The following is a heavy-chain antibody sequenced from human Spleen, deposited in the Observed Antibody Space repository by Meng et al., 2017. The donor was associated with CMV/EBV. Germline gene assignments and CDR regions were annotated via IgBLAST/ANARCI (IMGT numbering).Heavy chain of an antibody. CDR1: GGTFSSYA. D-gene: IGHD6-19*01. V-gene: IGHV1-69*05. J-gene: IGHJ4*02. CDR3: ASKEWDSSGWSV. Sequence: SVKVSCKASGGTFSSYAISWVRQAPGQGLEWMGGIIPIFGTANYAQKFQGRVTVTTVESTNTAYLELSSLRSEDTAVYYCASKEWDSSGWSVWGQGTPVTVSS. CDR2: IIPIFGTA.